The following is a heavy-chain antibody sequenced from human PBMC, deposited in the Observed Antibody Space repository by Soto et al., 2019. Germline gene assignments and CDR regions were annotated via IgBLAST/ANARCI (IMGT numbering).Heavy chain of an antibody. D-gene: IGHD2-15*01. CDR2: ISVYNGNT. CDR3: ARDWCSDGKCHLFFDY. Sequence: QVQLVQSGGEVKKPGASVRVSCKASGYAFTSYGISFLRQAPGQALEWMGWISVYNGNTNYAQKFQGRVNMTTDTSTNTVYMELRSLTSDDTAVYYCARDWCSDGKCHLFFDYWGQGTLVTVSS. CDR1: GYAFTSYG. V-gene: IGHV1-18*04. J-gene: IGHJ4*02.